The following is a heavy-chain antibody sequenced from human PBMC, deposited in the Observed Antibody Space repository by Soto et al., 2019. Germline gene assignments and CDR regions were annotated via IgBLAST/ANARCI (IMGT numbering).Heavy chain of an antibody. CDR3: ARHLSESGYDLNF. D-gene: IGHD5-12*01. Sequence: SETLSLTCAVYGGSFSGYYWSWIRQPPGKGLEWIGEINHSGSTNYNPSLKSRVTISVDTSKNQFSLKLSSVTAADTAVYYCARHLSESGYDLNFWGQGTPVTVSS. V-gene: IGHV4-34*01. CDR2: INHSGST. J-gene: IGHJ4*02. CDR1: GGSFSGYY.